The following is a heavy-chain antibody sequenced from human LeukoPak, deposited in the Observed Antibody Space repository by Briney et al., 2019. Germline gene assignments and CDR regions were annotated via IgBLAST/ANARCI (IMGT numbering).Heavy chain of an antibody. J-gene: IGHJ5*02. CDR2: IWHDASNE. D-gene: IGHD3-16*01. CDR1: GFTFSSYG. CDR3: ARDLGELHNWFDP. Sequence: GGSLRLSCAASGFTFSSYGMHWVRQAPGKGLEWVAIIWHDASNEYYADSVKGRFTIYRDNSKNTLYLQMNSLRVEDTAVYYCARDLGELHNWFDPWGQGTLVTVSS. V-gene: IGHV3-33*08.